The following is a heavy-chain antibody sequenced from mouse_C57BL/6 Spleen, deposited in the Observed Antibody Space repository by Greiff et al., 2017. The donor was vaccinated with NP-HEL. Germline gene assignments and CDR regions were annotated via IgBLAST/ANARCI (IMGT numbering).Heavy chain of an antibody. CDR3: ARIYCSSSWYFDV. D-gene: IGHD1-1*01. CDR1: GYTFTSYD. CDR2: IYPGDGST. J-gene: IGHJ1*03. V-gene: IGHV1-85*01. Sequence: QVQLQQSGPELVKPGASVKLSCKASGYTFTSYDINWVKQRPGQGLEWIGWIYPGDGSTKYTEKFKGKATLTVDTSSSTAYMELHSLTSEDAAVYVCARIYCSSSWYFDVWGTGTTVTVSS.